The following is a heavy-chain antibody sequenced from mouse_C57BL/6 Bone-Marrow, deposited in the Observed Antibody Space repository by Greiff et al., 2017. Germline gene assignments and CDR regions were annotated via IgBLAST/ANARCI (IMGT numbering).Heavy chain of an antibody. Sequence: VQLLQPGAELVKPGASVKLSCKASGYTFTSYWMPWVQQRPGQGLEWIGMIHPNGGSTNYNEKFKSKYTLTVDKSSSTAYMQLSSLTSEDSAVYYCASSNYWCAYWGQGNLGNVSA. CDR2: IHPNGGST. CDR1: GYTFTSYW. CDR3: ASSNYWCAY. V-gene: IGHV1-64*01. J-gene: IGHJ3*01. D-gene: IGHD2-5*01.